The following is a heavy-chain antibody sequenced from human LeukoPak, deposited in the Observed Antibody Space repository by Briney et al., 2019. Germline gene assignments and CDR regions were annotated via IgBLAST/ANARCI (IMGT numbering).Heavy chain of an antibody. V-gene: IGHV3-23*01. CDR3: ARDRSIAASSIFDY. CDR1: GFTFNSYA. CDR2: ISGGGVNT. J-gene: IGHJ4*02. Sequence: GGSLRLSCAASGFTFNSYAMTWVRQAPGKGLEWVSAISGGGVNTYYADSVKGRFTISRDNSKNTLYLQMNSLRAEDTAVYYCARDRSIAASSIFDYWGQGTLVTVSS. D-gene: IGHD6-6*01.